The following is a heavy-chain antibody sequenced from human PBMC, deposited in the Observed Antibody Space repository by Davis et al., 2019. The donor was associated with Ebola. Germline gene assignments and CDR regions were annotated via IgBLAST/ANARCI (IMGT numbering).Heavy chain of an antibody. CDR1: GFTLSGYW. D-gene: IGHD6-19*01. Sequence: HTGGSLRLSCAASGFTLSGYWMYWVRQVPGKGLVWVSSIEGDGSKTKYADSVKGRFTISRDNAKNTLYLQMNSLRVEDTAVYYCARDLCTRISVVDEGDFWGQGTLVTVSS. V-gene: IGHV3-74*01. CDR2: IEGDGSKT. J-gene: IGHJ4*02. CDR3: ARDLCTRISVVDEGDF.